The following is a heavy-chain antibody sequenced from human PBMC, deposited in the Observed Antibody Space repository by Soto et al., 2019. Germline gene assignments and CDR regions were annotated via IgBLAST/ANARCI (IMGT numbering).Heavy chain of an antibody. CDR2: IYYSGST. CDR3: ASYRLAVVGDFDH. J-gene: IGHJ4*02. V-gene: IGHV4-31*03. CDR1: GVSISGGGYY. D-gene: IGHD3-22*01. Sequence: QVQLQESGPGQVKPSQTLSLTCTVSGVSISGGGYYWGWIRQHPGKGLEWIGYIYYSGSTYYNPSLKSRVTISVDTSRNQFSLQLSSVTAADTAVYYCASYRLAVVGDFDHWGQGILVTVSS.